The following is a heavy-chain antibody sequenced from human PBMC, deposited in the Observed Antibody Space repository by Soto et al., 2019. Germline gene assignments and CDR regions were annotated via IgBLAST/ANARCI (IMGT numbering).Heavy chain of an antibody. CDR3: AADATAWQQMVPSDY. V-gene: IGHV1-58*01. D-gene: IGHD2-8*01. CDR1: GFTFTSSA. CDR2: IAVGSGYT. J-gene: IGHJ4*02. Sequence: SVKVSCKASGFTFTSSAFQWVRQARGQRLEWIGSIAVGSGYTNYAQRFQDRVTLTRDMSTATTYMELSRLTSEDTAIYYCAADATAWQQMVPSDYWGQGTLVTVSS.